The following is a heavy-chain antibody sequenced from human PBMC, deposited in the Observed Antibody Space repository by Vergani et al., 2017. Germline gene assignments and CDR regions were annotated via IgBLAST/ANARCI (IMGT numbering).Heavy chain of an antibody. D-gene: IGHD3-3*01. CDR2: ISYDGSNK. J-gene: IGHJ4*02. CDR1: GFTFSSYA. Sequence: QVQLVESGGGVVQPGRSLRLSCAASGFTFSSYAMHWVRQAPGKGLEWVAVISYDGSNKYYADSVKGRITISRDNSKNTLYLQMNSLRAEDTAVYYCARGMDFWSGFDYWGQGTLVTVSS. CDR3: ARGMDFWSGFDY. V-gene: IGHV3-30*04.